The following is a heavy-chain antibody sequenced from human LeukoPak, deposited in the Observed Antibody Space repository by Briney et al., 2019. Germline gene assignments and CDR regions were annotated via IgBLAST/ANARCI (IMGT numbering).Heavy chain of an antibody. CDR2: ISWNSGSI. Sequence: GGSLRLSCAASGFTFDDYAMHWVRQAPGKGLEWVSGISWNSGSIGYADSVKGRFTISRDNAKNSLYLQMNSLRAEDTAVYYCARVGEDYWGQGTLVTVSS. CDR1: GFTFDDYA. CDR3: ARVGEDY. V-gene: IGHV3-9*01. J-gene: IGHJ4*02. D-gene: IGHD3-10*01.